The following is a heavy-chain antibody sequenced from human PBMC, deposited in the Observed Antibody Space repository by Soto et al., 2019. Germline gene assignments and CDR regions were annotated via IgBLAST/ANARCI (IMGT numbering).Heavy chain of an antibody. CDR2: ISAYNGNT. J-gene: IGHJ6*02. D-gene: IGHD6-19*01. V-gene: IGHV1-18*01. CDR3: AREIAVAGHYYYYGMDV. CDR1: GQAYTGDG. Sequence: SVKVSCEGSGQAYTGDGVGWVRQAPGQGLEWMGWISAYNGNTNYAQKLQGRVTMTTDTSTSTAYMELRSLRSDDTAVYYCAREIAVAGHYYYYGMDVWGQGTTVTVSS.